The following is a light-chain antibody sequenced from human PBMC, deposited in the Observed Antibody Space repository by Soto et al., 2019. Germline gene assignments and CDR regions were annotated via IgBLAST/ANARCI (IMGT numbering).Light chain of an antibody. J-gene: IGKJ1*01. V-gene: IGKV1-6*01. CDR3: LQDATYPWT. Sequence: ANQMTQSPSSLSASVGDKVTITCRASQAIRTSLVWYQQKSGKAPSLLIAAASSRHSGVPSRFSGSGFGTDFNLTINCLQPEDFATHYCLQDATYPWTFGQGTRVDIK. CDR1: QAIRTS. CDR2: AAS.